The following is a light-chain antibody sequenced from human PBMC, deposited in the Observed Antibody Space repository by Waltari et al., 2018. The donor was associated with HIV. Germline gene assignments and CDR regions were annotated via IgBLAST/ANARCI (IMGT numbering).Light chain of an antibody. J-gene: IGKJ2*01. CDR1: QGILFNSNNKKY. CDR2: WAS. CDR3: QQYYTTPYS. V-gene: IGKV4-1*01. Sequence: DIVMTQSPDSLTVSLGERATINCKSSQGILFNSNNKKYLAWYQQRPGQSPSLRIYWASTRGSGVPVRCSGAGSGTNFSLTISNLQPEDVAVYYCQQYYTTPYSFGQGSRLEI.